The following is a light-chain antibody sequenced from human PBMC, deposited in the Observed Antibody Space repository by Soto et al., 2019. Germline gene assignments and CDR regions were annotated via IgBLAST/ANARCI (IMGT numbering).Light chain of an antibody. J-gene: IGKJ3*01. V-gene: IGKV3-11*01. CDR3: QQRYTCPLFT. Sequence: EIVLTQSPATLSLSPGESATLSCRASQSISTYLAWYQQKPGQAPRLLIYDASNRATGVPTRFSGSGSGTDFTLTISSLRPEDFAVYYCQQRYTCPLFTFGPGTKVDVK. CDR1: QSISTY. CDR2: DAS.